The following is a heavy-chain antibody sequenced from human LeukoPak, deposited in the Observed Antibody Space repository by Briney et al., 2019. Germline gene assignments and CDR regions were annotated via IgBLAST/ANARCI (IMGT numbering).Heavy chain of an antibody. V-gene: IGHV3-21*01. CDR3: ANSGSGYYYWGDS. CDR2: ISSSSSHI. CDR1: GFTFSSYN. Sequence: PGGSLRLSCAASGFTFSSYNMNWVHQAPGKGLEWVSSISSSSSHIYYGDSVKGRFTISRDNAKNSLYLQMNSLRAEDTAVYYCANSGSGYYYWGDSWGQGTLVTVSS. J-gene: IGHJ4*02. D-gene: IGHD3-22*01.